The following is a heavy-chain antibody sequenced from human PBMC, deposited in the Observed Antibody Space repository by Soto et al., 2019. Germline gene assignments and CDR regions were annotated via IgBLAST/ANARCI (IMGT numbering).Heavy chain of an antibody. CDR3: ARVDGSGSYYNSAMDV. D-gene: IGHD3-10*01. Sequence: PSETLSLSCTVSGYSISSGSYWAWIRQPPGKVPEWIASIYHGGSTNYNPSLKSRVTISVDTSKNQFSLKLSSVTAADTAVYYCARVDGSGSYYNSAMDVWGQGTTVTVSS. CDR2: IYHGGST. J-gene: IGHJ6*02. V-gene: IGHV4-38-2*02. CDR1: GYSISSGSY.